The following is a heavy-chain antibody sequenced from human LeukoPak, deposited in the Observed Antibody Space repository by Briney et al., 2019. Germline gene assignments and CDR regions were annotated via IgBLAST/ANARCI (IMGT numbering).Heavy chain of an antibody. CDR1: GFTFSSYA. CDR2: ISYDGSNK. CDR3: AKDFSVVLRYFDWLFGELDY. J-gene: IGHJ4*02. V-gene: IGHV3-30-3*01. Sequence: GGSLRLSCAASGFTFSSYAMHWVRQAPGKGLEWVAVISYDGSNKYYADSVKGRFTISRDNSKNTLYLQMNSLRAEDTAVYYCAKDFSVVLRYFDWLFGELDYWGQGTLVTVSS. D-gene: IGHD3-9*01.